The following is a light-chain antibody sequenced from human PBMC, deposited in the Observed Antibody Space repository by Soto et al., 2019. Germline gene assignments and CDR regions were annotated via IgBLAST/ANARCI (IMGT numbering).Light chain of an antibody. V-gene: IGKV3-15*01. J-gene: IGKJ4*02. CDR1: QSVSSN. CDR2: VAS. CDR3: QQYNVCPLT. Sequence: EIVMTQSPATLSVSPGERSTLSCRSSQSVSSNLAWYQQKPGQTPKLLIYVASTRATGIPARFSGSGSGTEFTITISSLQSEDFAVYYCQQYNVCPLTFGGGTKVEFK.